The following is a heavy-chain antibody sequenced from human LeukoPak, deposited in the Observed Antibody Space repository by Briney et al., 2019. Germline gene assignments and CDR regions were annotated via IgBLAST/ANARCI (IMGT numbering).Heavy chain of an antibody. J-gene: IGHJ6*03. V-gene: IGHV3-11*01. CDR2: ISSSGSTI. CDR1: GFTFSDYY. D-gene: IGHD3-3*01. Sequence: GGSLRLSCAASGFTFSDYYMSWIRQAPGKGLEWVSYISSSGSTIYYADSVKGRFTISRDNAKNSLYLQMNSLRAEDTAVYYCARDGRITTFGVVYMDVWGKGTTVTVSS. CDR3: ARDGRITTFGVVYMDV.